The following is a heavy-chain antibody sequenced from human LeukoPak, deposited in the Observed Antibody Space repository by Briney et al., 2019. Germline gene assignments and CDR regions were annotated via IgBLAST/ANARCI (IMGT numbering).Heavy chain of an antibody. J-gene: IGHJ4*02. CDR2: IYTSGGT. V-gene: IGHV4-4*07. CDR3: ARVTNVLRFLEWLPAVYYFDY. Sequence: SETLSLTCTVSGGSISSYYWSWIRQPAGKGLEWIGRIYTSGGTNYNPSLKSRVTMSVDTSKNQFSLKLSSVTAADTAVYYCARVTNVLRFLEWLPAVYYFDYWGQGTLVTVSS. D-gene: IGHD3-3*01. CDR1: GGSISSYY.